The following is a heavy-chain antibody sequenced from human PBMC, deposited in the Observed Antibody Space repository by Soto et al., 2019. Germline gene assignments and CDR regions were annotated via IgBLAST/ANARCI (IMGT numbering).Heavy chain of an antibody. V-gene: IGHV3-7*01. CDR3: AADPRPQLVPIDY. D-gene: IGHD6-6*01. J-gene: IGHJ4*02. Sequence: GGSLRLSCAASGFIFSNYGMRWVRQAPGKGLEWVANIKQDGNEKYYVDSVKGRFTISRDNAKNSLYLQMNSLRAEDTAVYYCAADPRPQLVPIDYWGQGTLVTVSS. CDR2: IKQDGNEK. CDR1: GFIFSNYG.